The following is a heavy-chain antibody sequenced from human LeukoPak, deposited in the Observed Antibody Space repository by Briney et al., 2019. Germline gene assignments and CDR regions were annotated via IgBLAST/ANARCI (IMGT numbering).Heavy chain of an antibody. J-gene: IGHJ4*02. CDR2: IRYDGSNK. Sequence: PGGSLRLSCAASGFTFSSYGMHWVRQAPGKGLEWVAFIRYDGSNKYYADSVKGRFTISRDNSKNTLYLQMNSLRAEDTAVYYCAKDPRQSGYGDYPDYWGQGTLVTVSS. CDR3: AKDPRQSGYGDYPDY. CDR1: GFTFSSYG. V-gene: IGHV3-30*02. D-gene: IGHD5-18*01.